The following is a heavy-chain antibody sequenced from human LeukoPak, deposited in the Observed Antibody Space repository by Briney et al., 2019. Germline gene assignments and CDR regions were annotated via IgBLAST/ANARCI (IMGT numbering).Heavy chain of an antibody. CDR1: GFTFSAYA. Sequence: PGGSLRLSCEASGFTFSAYAMTWVRQAPGKGLEWVSAINSGGSTYYADSVKGRFTVSRNNPKNTLYLQMISLRAEDTAVYYCAKFSEGGGWYSDYWGQGTLVTVSS. J-gene: IGHJ4*02. D-gene: IGHD6-19*01. CDR2: INSGGST. CDR3: AKFSEGGGWYSDY. V-gene: IGHV3-23*01.